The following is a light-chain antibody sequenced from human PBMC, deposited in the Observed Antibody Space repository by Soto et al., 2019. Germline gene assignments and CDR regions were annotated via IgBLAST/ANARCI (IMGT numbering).Light chain of an antibody. CDR2: AAS. CDR3: QQSYSTPRT. V-gene: IGKV1-39*01. Sequence: DIQMTQSPSSLSASVGDRVTITCRASQSISTYLNWYQQRPGQAPKVLIYAASTLQSGVPSRFSGSGSGTDFTLTISSLQPEDFATYYCQQSYSTPRTFGQGTKLDIK. J-gene: IGKJ2*01. CDR1: QSISTY.